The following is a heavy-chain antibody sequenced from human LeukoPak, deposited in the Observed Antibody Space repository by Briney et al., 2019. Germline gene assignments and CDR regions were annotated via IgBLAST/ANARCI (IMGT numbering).Heavy chain of an antibody. Sequence: GASVKVSCKASGYTFTSYGISWVRQAPGQGLEWMGWISAYNGNTNYAQKLQGRVTMTTDTSTSTAYMELRSLRSDDTAVYYCARAYDFWSGYSDDAFDIWGQGTMVTVSS. CDR2: ISAYNGNT. D-gene: IGHD3-3*01. CDR1: GYTFTSYG. J-gene: IGHJ3*02. V-gene: IGHV1-18*01. CDR3: ARAYDFWSGYSDDAFDI.